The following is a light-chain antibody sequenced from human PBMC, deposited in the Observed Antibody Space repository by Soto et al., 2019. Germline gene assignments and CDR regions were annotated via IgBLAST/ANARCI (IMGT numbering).Light chain of an antibody. CDR2: GAS. CDR1: QSVSSSY. J-gene: IGKJ1*01. CDR3: QRYGSPWT. V-gene: IGKV3-20*01. Sequence: EIVLTQSPGTLSLSPGERATLSCRASQSVSSSYLAWYQQKPGQAPRLLIYGASSRATGIPDRFSGSGSGTDFTLTISRLEPEDFAVYYCQRYGSPWTFGQGTKVDI.